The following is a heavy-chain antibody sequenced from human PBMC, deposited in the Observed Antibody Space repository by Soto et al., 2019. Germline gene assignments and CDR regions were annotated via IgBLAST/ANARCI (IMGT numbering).Heavy chain of an antibody. CDR1: GYTFTNYG. D-gene: IGHD2-15*01. V-gene: IGHV1-18*01. CDR3: ARDFSGGTFTFDY. J-gene: IGHJ4*02. CDR2: ISAYNGNT. Sequence: ASVKVSCKASGYTFTNYGISWVRQAPGQGLEWMGWISAYNGNTNYEQKFKGRVTMTTDTATSTAYMELSSLRSEDTAVYYCARDFSGGTFTFDYWGQGTLVTVSS.